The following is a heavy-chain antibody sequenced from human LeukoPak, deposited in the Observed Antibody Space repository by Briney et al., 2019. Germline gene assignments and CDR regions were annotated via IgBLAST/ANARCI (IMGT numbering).Heavy chain of an antibody. CDR1: GGSISSGGYY. CDR2: IYYSGST. J-gene: IGHJ6*03. Sequence: SETLSLTCTVSGGSISSGGYYWSWIRQHPGKGLEWIGYIYYSGSTYYNPSLKSRVTISVDTSKNQFSLKLSSVTAADTAVYYCARGLGGVVPAVTPDYYMDVWGKGTTVTVSS. D-gene: IGHD2-2*01. V-gene: IGHV4-31*03. CDR3: ARGLGGVVPAVTPDYYMDV.